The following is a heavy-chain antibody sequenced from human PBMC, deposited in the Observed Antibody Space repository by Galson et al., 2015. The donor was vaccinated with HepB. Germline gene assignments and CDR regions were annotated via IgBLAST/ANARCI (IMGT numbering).Heavy chain of an antibody. D-gene: IGHD3-3*01. J-gene: IGHJ6*03. CDR2: MNTNTSKP. Sequence: SLKVSCKASGYTFTDYVVNWVRQAPGQGRERVGCMNTNTSKPTYAPAVAGRFALSLDTSVTTAYLQISSLQTDDTAVYYCARSPLRFLDGSPYYEYYCMDVWGEGTTVTVSS. CDR1: GYTFTDYV. V-gene: IGHV7-4-1*02. CDR3: ARSPLRFLDGSPYYEYYCMDV.